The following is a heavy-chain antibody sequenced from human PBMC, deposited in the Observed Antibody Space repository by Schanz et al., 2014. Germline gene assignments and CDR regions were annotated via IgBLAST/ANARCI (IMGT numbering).Heavy chain of an antibody. V-gene: IGHV1-18*01. CDR2: MSYNGNT. Sequence: QVQLVQSGAEVKQPGASVKVSCKASGYPFSNYGISWLRQAPGQGFEWMAWMSYNGNTKYAQSLQGRVTVTRDTSTSTSYMELRSLTSDDTAVYYCARDVPINDYWGQGTPXTVSS. D-gene: IGHD2-2*01. J-gene: IGHJ4*02. CDR3: ARDVPINDY. CDR1: GYPFSNYG.